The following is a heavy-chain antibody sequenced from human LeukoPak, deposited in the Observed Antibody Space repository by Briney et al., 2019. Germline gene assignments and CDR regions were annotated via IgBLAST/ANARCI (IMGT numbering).Heavy chain of an antibody. V-gene: IGHV4-59*11. D-gene: IGHD3-3*01. Sequence: PSETLSLTCTVSGGSISSHYWSWIRQPPGKGLEWIGYIYYSRSTNYNPSLKSRVTISVDTSKNQFSLKLSSVTAADTAVYYCARTYYDFWSGHPYYYYMDVWGKGTTVTVSS. CDR3: ARTYYDFWSGHPYYYYMDV. CDR1: GGSISSHY. CDR2: IYYSRST. J-gene: IGHJ6*03.